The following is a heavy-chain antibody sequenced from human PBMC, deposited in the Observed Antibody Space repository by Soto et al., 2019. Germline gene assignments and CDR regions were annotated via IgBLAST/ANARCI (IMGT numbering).Heavy chain of an antibody. J-gene: IGHJ5*02. V-gene: IGHV1-3*01. CDR3: ATRITVFGLLIPPFDP. CDR2: INVGNGNT. D-gene: IGHD3-3*01. Sequence: ASVKVSCKASGYTFTTYAMHWVRQAPGHRLEWMGCINVGNGNTKYSQKFQGRVTITRDTSASTAHMELSSLRSEDTAVYYCATRITVFGLLIPPFDPWGQGTQVTVSS. CDR1: GYTFTTYA.